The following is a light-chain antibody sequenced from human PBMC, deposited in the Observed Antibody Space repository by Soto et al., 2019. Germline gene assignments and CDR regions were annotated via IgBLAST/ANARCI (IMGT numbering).Light chain of an antibody. J-gene: IGKJ3*01. CDR2: GAS. Sequence: EIVLTQSPGTLSLSPGERPTLSSRASQRVSSSYLAWYQQKPGQAPMPLIYGASSRATGIPGRFSVSASGTDFTFSISRLEREDFAVYYCQHDGTSDLFGPGTKVDIK. CDR1: QRVSSSY. CDR3: QHDGTSDL. V-gene: IGKV3-20*01.